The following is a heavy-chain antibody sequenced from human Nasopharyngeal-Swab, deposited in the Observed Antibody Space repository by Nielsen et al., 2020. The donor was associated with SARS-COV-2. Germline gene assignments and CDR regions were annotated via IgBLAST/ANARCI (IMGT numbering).Heavy chain of an antibody. V-gene: IGHV4-39*01. CDR3: ARAGVDILTGSSGGCFDY. Sequence: GSLRLSCSVSGGSISSSSSYWGWIRQPPGKGLEWFGSIYYSGSTYYTPSLKSRVTITVDTSKNQFSLKLRSVTAADTAVYYCARAGVDILTGSSGGCFDYWGQGTLVTVSS. CDR2: IYYSGST. D-gene: IGHD3-9*01. J-gene: IGHJ4*02. CDR1: GGSISSSSSY.